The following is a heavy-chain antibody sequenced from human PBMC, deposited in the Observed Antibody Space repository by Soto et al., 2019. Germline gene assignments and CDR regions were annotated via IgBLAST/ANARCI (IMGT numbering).Heavy chain of an antibody. J-gene: IGHJ5*02. CDR2: IYHGDSDT. CDR3: ARRGYSNFRWFDP. V-gene: IGHV5-51*01. D-gene: IGHD4-4*01. CDR1: GYSFTSYW. Sequence: PGESLKISCKGSGYSFTSYWIGWVRQMPGKGLEWMGIIYHGDSDTRYSPSFQGQVTISADKSISTAYLQWSSLKASDTAMYYCARRGYSNFRWFDPWGQGTLVTVSS.